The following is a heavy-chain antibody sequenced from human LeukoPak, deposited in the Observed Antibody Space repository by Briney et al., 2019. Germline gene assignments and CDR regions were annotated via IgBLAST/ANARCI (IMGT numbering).Heavy chain of an antibody. V-gene: IGHV4-59*08. D-gene: IGHD3-10*01. CDR3: ARHDYYGSGEVDY. Sequence: PSETLSLTCTVSGGSISSYYWSWIRQPPGKGLEWIGYIYYSGSTNYNPSLKSRVTISVDTSKNQFSLKLSSVTAADTAVYYCARHDYYGSGEVDYWGQGTLVTVSS. CDR1: GGSISSYY. CDR2: IYYSGST. J-gene: IGHJ4*02.